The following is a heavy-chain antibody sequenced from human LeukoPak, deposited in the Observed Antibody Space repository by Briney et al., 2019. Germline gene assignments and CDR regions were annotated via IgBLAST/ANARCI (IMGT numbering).Heavy chain of an antibody. J-gene: IGHJ4*02. CDR3: ATYRSRNYDFWSGYSYYFDY. CDR1: GYTFTGYY. V-gene: IGHV1-2*02. CDR2: ISPNSGDT. D-gene: IGHD3-3*01. Sequence: ASVKVSCKASGYTFTGYYIHWVRQAPGQGLEWMGWISPNSGDTNYAQKFQGRVTMTRDTSISTAYMELSRLRSDDTAVYYCATYRSRNYDFWSGYSYYFDYWGQGTLVTVSS.